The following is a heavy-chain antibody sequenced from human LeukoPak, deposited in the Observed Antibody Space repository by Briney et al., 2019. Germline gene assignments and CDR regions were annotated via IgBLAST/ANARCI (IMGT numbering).Heavy chain of an antibody. CDR2: IYYSGST. D-gene: IGHD3/OR15-3a*01. J-gene: IGHJ4*02. CDR1: GGSISSYY. Sequence: SSETLSLTCTVSGGSISSYYWSWIRQPPGKGLEWIGYIYYSGSTNYNPSLKSRVTISVDTSENQFSLKLSSVTAADTAVYYCARSNPWTGYYYFDYWGQGTLVTVSS. CDR3: ARSNPWTGYYYFDY. V-gene: IGHV4-59*01.